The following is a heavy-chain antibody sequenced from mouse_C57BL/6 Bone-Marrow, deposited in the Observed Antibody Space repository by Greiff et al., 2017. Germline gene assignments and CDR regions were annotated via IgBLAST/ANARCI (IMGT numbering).Heavy chain of an antibody. V-gene: IGHV1-81*01. Sequence: QVQLQQSGAELARPGASVKLSCKASGYTFTSYGISWVKQRTGQGLEWIGEIYPRSGNTYYNEKFKGKATLTADKSSSTAYMGLHSLTSEDSAVYFCAREDYGSSLYWYFDVWGTGTTVTVSS. J-gene: IGHJ1*03. CDR3: AREDYGSSLYWYFDV. D-gene: IGHD1-1*01. CDR1: GYTFTSYG. CDR2: IYPRSGNT.